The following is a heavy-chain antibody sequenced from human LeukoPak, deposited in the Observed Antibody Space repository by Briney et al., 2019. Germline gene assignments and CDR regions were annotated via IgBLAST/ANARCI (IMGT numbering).Heavy chain of an antibody. CDR1: GGTFSSYA. Sequence: SVKVSCKASGGTFSSYAISWVRQAPGQGLEWMGGIIPIFGTANYAQKFQGRVTITTDESTSTAYMELSSLRSEDTAVYYCARGPGYSYGSIDYWGQGTLFTVSS. CDR3: ARGPGYSYGSIDY. J-gene: IGHJ4*02. CDR2: IIPIFGTA. D-gene: IGHD5-18*01. V-gene: IGHV1-69*05.